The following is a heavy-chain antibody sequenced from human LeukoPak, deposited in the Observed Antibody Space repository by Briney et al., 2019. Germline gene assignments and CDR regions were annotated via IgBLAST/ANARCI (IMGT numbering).Heavy chain of an antibody. CDR1: GGTFSSYA. D-gene: IGHD3-3*01. Sequence: ASVKVSCKASGGTFSSYAISWVRQAPGQGLEWMGWISAYNGNTNYAQKLQGRVTMTTDTSTSTAYMELRSLRSDDTAVYYCARVRDFWNDYWGQGTLVTVSS. V-gene: IGHV1-18*01. CDR3: ARVRDFWNDY. J-gene: IGHJ4*02. CDR2: ISAYNGNT.